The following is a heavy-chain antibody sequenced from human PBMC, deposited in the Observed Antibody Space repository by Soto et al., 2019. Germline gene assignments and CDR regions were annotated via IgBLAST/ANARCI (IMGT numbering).Heavy chain of an antibody. CDR2: INQDGSEK. CDR1: GFTFSTYL. V-gene: IGHV3-7*03. Sequence: GSLRLSCSASGFTFSTYLMSLVRQAPGKGLEWVANINQDGSEKYYVDSVKGRFTISRDNGKYSLYLQMNSLRGEDTAVYYCARTTVAGRVPYYFDYWGLGTLVAVSS. D-gene: IGHD6-19*01. J-gene: IGHJ4*02. CDR3: ARTTVAGRVPYYFDY.